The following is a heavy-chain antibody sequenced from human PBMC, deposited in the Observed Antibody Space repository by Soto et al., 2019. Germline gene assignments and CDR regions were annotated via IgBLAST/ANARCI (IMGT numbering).Heavy chain of an antibody. D-gene: IGHD6-6*01. CDR3: AIDRPTSSIRARDYYYAMDV. CDR2: ISTYNGNT. CDR1: GYSFITYG. V-gene: IGHV1-18*01. Sequence: QVQLVQSGAEVKKPGASVKVSCKASGYSFITYGISWVRQAPGQGLEWMGWISTYNGNTKYAQKLQGRVTMTTDTSTTTGYMELRSLRSDDTAVYYCAIDRPTSSIRARDYYYAMDVWGQGTTVTVSS. J-gene: IGHJ6*02.